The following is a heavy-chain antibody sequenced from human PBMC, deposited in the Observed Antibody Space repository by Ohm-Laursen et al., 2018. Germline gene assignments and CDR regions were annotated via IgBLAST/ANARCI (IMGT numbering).Heavy chain of an antibody. CDR1: GFTFNDYA. Sequence: SLRLSCSASGFTFNDYAMHWVRQAPGKGLEWVSGISWNRGSIDYLDSVKGRFTISRDNAKNSLYLQMNSLRAEDTALYYCAKDIGSGYRYYDGMDVWGQGTKVTVSS. J-gene: IGHJ6*02. D-gene: IGHD3-9*01. V-gene: IGHV3-9*01. CDR3: AKDIGSGYRYYDGMDV. CDR2: ISWNRGSI.